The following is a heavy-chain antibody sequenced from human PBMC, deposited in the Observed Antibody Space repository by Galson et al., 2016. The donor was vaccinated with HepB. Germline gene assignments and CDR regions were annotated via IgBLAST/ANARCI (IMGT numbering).Heavy chain of an antibody. CDR3: ATYVGIAIPNVFDP. D-gene: IGHD6-13*01. Sequence: SVKVSCKASGGTFSNSTIIWVRQAPGQGLEWMGKIIPVLPLATYAQRFHGRVTITADKSTTTAFMELSSLRSEDTAVYYCATYVGIAIPNVFDPWGQGTLVTVSS. CDR1: GGTFSNST. J-gene: IGHJ5*02. V-gene: IGHV1-69*02. CDR2: IIPVLPLA.